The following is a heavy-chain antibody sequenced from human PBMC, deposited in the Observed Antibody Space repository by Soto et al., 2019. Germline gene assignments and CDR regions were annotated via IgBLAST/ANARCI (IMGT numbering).Heavy chain of an antibody. D-gene: IGHD5-18*01. CDR1: GGSISRGGYY. V-gene: IGHV4-31*03. J-gene: IGHJ4*02. CDR3: ARVVQLWYHCDS. CDR2: ISYSGST. Sequence: QVQLQESGPGLVKPSQTLTLTCTVSGGSISRGGYYWSWIRQHPGKGLEWIGYISYSGSTYYNPSLKSRVSRSVDTSKNQFSFKLSSVTSADTAVYYCARVVQLWYHCDSWGQGTLVTVSS.